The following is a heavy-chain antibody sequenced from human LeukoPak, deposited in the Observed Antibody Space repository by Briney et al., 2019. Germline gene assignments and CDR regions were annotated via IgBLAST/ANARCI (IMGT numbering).Heavy chain of an antibody. CDR3: AKDGAWLRFDD. CDR2: ISSNGRSI. CDR1: GFTFSDYA. D-gene: IGHD5-12*01. J-gene: IGHJ4*02. V-gene: IGHV3-64*01. Sequence: PGGSLRLSCAASGFTFSDYAMHWVRQSPGKELEYVSAISSNGRSIHYANSVEGRFTISRDDSKNTLYLQMKNLRAEDTAVYYCAKDGAWLRFDDWGQGILVTVSS.